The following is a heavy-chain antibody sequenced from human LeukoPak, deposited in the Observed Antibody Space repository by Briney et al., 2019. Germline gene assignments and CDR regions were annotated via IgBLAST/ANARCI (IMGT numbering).Heavy chain of an antibody. CDR3: ARVVAAVGSYYFDC. CDR2: IRNKPKSYTT. J-gene: IGHJ4*02. CDR1: GFTFSDHY. V-gene: IGHV3-72*01. Sequence: GGSLRLSCAASGFTFSDHYMDWVRPAPGKGLEWVGRIRNKPKSYTTEYAASVKGRFTISRDDSKNSLYLQMNSLKTEDTAVYYCARVVAAVGSYYFDCWGQGTLVTVSS. D-gene: IGHD6-13*01.